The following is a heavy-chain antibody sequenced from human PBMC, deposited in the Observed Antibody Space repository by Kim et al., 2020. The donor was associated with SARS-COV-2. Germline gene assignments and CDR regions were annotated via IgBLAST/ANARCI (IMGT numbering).Heavy chain of an antibody. J-gene: IGHJ2*01. CDR1: GFPFSGHA. Sequence: GGSLRLSCAASGFPFSGHAVHWVRQAPGKGLEWVAVISSDISHKYYADSMRGRFTISRDNSKNTLYLQMSSLRTEDTAIYFCARQIEYVRWYLDLWGRGT. V-gene: IGHV3-30*04. CDR2: ISSDISHK. D-gene: IGHD3-16*01. CDR3: ARQIEYVRWYLDL.